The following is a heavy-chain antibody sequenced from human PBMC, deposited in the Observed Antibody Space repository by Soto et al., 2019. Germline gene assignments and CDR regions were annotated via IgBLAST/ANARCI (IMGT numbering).Heavy chain of an antibody. Sequence: PSETLSLTCTVSGGSISGYYWSWIRQPPGKGLEWIGYIYYSGSTNYNPSLKSRVTISVDTSKNQFSLKLSSVTAADTAVYYCARHAPGTGYSRSWGFDYWGQGNLVTVS. CDR3: ARHAPGTGYSRSWGFDY. CDR1: GGSISGYY. D-gene: IGHD6-13*01. J-gene: IGHJ4*02. CDR2: IYYSGST. V-gene: IGHV4-59*08.